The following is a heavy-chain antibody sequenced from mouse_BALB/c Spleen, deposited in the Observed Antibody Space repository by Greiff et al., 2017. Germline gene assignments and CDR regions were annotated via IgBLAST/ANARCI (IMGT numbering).Heavy chain of an antibody. V-gene: IGHV5-12-2*01. Sequence: EVQGVESGGGLVQPGGSLKLSCAASGFTFSSYTMSWVRQTPEKRLEWVAYISNGGGSTYYPDTVKGRFTISRDNAKNTLYLQMSSLKSEDTAMYYCARRSTSYAMDYWGQGTSVTVSS. CDR3: ARRSTSYAMDY. J-gene: IGHJ4*01. D-gene: IGHD5-5*01. CDR2: ISNGGGST. CDR1: GFTFSSYT.